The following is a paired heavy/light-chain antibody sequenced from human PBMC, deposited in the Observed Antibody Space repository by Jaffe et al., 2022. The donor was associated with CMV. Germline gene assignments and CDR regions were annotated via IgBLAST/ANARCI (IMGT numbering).Heavy chain of an antibody. Sequence: EVQLVQSGAEVKKPGESLRISCKGSGYSFTSYWISWVRQMPGKGLEWMGRIDPSDSYTNYSPSFQGHVTISADKSISTAYLQWSSLKASDTAMYYCARLYYDILTGYSLPYYYYYYMDVWGKGTTVTVSS. J-gene: IGHJ6*03. V-gene: IGHV5-10-1*03. CDR2: IDPSDSYT. CDR1: GYSFTSYW. D-gene: IGHD3-9*01. CDR3: ARLYYDILTGYSLPYYYYYYMDV.
Light chain of an antibody. J-gene: IGKJ2*01. CDR2: LGS. V-gene: IGKV2-28*01. Sequence: DIVMTQSPLSLPVTPGEPASISCRSSQSLLHSNGYNYLDWYLQKPGQSPQLLIYLGSNRASGVPDRFSGSGSGTDFTLKISRVEAEDVGVYYCMQALQTPPMYTFGQGTKLEIK. CDR1: QSLLHSNGYNY. CDR3: MQALQTPPMYT.